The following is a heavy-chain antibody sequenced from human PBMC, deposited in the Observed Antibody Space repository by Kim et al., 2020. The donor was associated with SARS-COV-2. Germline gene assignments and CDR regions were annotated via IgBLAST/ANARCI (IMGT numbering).Heavy chain of an antibody. CDR1: GGSISSGGYY. CDR2: IYYSGST. J-gene: IGHJ4*02. V-gene: IGHV4-31*03. D-gene: IGHD4-17*01. CDR3: ARAVYGDYSSPGY. Sequence: SETLSLTCTVSGGSISSGGYYWSWIRQHPGKGLEWIGYIYYSGSTYYNPSLKSRVTISVDTSKNQFSLKLSSVTAADTAVYYCARAVYGDYSSPGYWGQGTLVTVSS.